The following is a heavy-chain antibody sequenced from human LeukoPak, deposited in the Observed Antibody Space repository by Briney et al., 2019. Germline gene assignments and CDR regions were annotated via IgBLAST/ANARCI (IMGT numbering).Heavy chain of an antibody. CDR2: IYYSGST. Sequence: SETLSLTCTVSGGSISSYYWSWIRQPPGKGLEWIGYIYYSGSTNYNPSLKSRVTISVDTSKNQFSLKLSSVTAADTAVYYCARGPWELPNYWGQGTLVTVSS. V-gene: IGHV4-59*01. CDR1: GGSISSYY. CDR3: ARGPWELPNY. J-gene: IGHJ4*02. D-gene: IGHD1-26*01.